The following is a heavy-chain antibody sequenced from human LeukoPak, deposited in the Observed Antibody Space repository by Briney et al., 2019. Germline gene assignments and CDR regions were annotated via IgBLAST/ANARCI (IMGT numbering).Heavy chain of an antibody. CDR1: GFTFRSYE. CDR2: ISSTGSAI. Sequence: GGSLRLSCAGFGFTFRSYEMNWVRQAPGKGLEWISYISSTGSAIYYADSVKGRFTISRDNAKNSLYLQMNSLRAEGTAVYYRPRVLSYYTYSFDYWGQGTLVTVSS. CDR3: PRVLSYYTYSFDY. V-gene: IGHV3-48*03. J-gene: IGHJ4*02. D-gene: IGHD3-22*01.